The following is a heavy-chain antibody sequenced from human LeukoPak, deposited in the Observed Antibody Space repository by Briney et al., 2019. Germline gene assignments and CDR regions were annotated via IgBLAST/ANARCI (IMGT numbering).Heavy chain of an antibody. CDR2: IRSKAYGGTT. CDR3: TRDLCSSTNCPDY. Sequence: GGSLRLSCTASGFTFGDYTMSWVRQAPGKGLEWVGFIRSKAYGGTTEYAASVKGRFIISRDDSKSIAYLQMNSLKTEDTAVYYCTRDLCSSTNCPDYWGQGTLVTVSS. V-gene: IGHV3-49*04. CDR1: GFTFGDYT. D-gene: IGHD2-2*01. J-gene: IGHJ4*02.